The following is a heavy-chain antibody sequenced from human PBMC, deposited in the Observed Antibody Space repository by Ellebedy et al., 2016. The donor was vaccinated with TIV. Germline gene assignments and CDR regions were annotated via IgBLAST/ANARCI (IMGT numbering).Heavy chain of an antibody. CDR1: GFHFNSAW. D-gene: IGHD4-17*01. J-gene: IGHJ4*02. CDR2: IKSETSGGII. V-gene: IGHV3-15*01. Sequence: GGSLRLSXAASGFHFNSAWMSWVRQAPGMGLEWVGRIKSETSGGIIEYSTPVKGRFTISRDDSKSTMYLQMNSLKTEDTAIYYCTTDVSARGYGELDYWGQGTLVTVSS. CDR3: TTDVSARGYGELDY.